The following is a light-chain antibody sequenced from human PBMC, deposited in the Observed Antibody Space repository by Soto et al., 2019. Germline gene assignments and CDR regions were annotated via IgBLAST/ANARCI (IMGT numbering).Light chain of an antibody. CDR1: SSDVGGYNY. CDR2: EVS. Sequence: QSVLTQPASVSGSPGQSITISCTGTSSDVGGYNYLSWYQQHPGKAPKVMIYEVSNRPSGVSNRFSGSKSGNTASLTISGLQTEDEADYSCSSYTTSGTPVFGGGTKLTVL. V-gene: IGLV2-14*01. CDR3: SSYTTSGTPV. J-gene: IGLJ3*02.